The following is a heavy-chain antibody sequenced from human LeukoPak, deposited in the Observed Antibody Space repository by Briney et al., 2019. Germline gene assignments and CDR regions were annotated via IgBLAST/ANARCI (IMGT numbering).Heavy chain of an antibody. CDR1: GFTFSSYA. V-gene: IGHV3-23*01. CDR2: ISGSGGRT. Sequence: GGSLRLSCAASGFTFSSYAMSWVRQAPGKGLEWVSVISGSGGRTNYADSVKGRLTISRDNSKNTLYLQMNSLRAEDTAVYYCAKSGYNRFDYWGQGILVTVSS. D-gene: IGHD5-24*01. J-gene: IGHJ4*02. CDR3: AKSGYNRFDY.